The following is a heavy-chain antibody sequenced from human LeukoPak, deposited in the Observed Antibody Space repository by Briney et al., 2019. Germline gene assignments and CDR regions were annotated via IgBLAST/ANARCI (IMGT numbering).Heavy chain of an antibody. CDR2: INHSGST. Sequence: SETLSLTCAVYGGSFSGYYWSWIRQPPGKGLESIGEINHSGSTNYNPSLKSRVTISVDTSKNQFSLKLSSVTAADTAVYYCARGRGSPPRYYYYYMDVWGKGTTVTVSS. CDR3: ARGRGSPPRYYYYYMDV. V-gene: IGHV4-34*01. J-gene: IGHJ6*03. CDR1: GGSFSGYY. D-gene: IGHD1-26*01.